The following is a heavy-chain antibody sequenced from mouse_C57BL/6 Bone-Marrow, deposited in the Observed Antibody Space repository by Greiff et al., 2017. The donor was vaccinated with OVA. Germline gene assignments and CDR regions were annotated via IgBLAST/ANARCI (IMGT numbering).Heavy chain of an antibody. Sequence: VQLQQSGAELVKPGASVKMSCKASGYTFTSYWITWVKQRPGQGLEWIGDIYPGSGSTNYNEKFKSKATLTVDTSSSTAYMQLSSLTSEDSAVYYCARGVITTVVAGGYWGQGTTLTVSS. CDR1: GYTFTSYW. J-gene: IGHJ2*01. V-gene: IGHV1-55*01. CDR3: ARGVITTVVAGGY. D-gene: IGHD1-1*01. CDR2: IYPGSGST.